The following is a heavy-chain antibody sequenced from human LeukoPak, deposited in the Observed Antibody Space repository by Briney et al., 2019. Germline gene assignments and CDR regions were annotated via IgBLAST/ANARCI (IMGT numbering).Heavy chain of an antibody. CDR3: ARAMT. Sequence: PGGSLRLSCAASGFSFSFYEMNWVRQAPGKGLEWVSYITSSGGTIYYADSVKGRFTISRDNTKNSLYLQMSSLRAEDTAVYYCARAMTWGQGTLVSVSS. V-gene: IGHV3-48*03. CDR2: ITSSGGTI. J-gene: IGHJ5*02. CDR1: GFSFSFYE.